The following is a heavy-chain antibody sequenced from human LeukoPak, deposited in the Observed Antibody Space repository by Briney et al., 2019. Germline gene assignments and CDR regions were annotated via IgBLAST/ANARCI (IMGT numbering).Heavy chain of an antibody. CDR2: INPNSSGT. Sequence: ASVKVSCKASLYTFTGYDMHWVRQAPGQELEWMGWINPNSSGTNYAQKFQGRVTMTRDTSISTAYMELSRLRSDDTAVYYCARESCSSTSCYIGYWGQGTLVTVSS. D-gene: IGHD2-2*02. V-gene: IGHV1-2*02. J-gene: IGHJ4*02. CDR1: LYTFTGYD. CDR3: ARESCSSTSCYIGY.